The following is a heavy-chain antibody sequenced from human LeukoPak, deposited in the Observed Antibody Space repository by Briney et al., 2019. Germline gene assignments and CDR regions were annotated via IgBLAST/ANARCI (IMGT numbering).Heavy chain of an antibody. V-gene: IGHV5-51*01. D-gene: IGHD5-18*01. CDR2: IYPGDSDT. J-gene: IGHJ4*02. CDR1: GYSFTTYW. CDR3: ARVAERNSYGIFDY. Sequence: TGESLKISCKGSGYSFTTYWIGWVRQMPGKGLEWMGIIYPGDSDTRYSPSFQGQVTISADKSINTAYLQWSNLKASDSAMYYCARVAERNSYGIFDYWGQGTLVTVSS.